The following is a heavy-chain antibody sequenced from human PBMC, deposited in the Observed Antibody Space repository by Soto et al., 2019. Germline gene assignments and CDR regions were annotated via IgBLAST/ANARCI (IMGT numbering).Heavy chain of an antibody. Sequence: QVQLVESGGGLVKPGGSLRLSCAASGFTFSDYYMSWIRQAPGKGLEWVSYISSSSSYTNYADSVKGRFTISRDNAKNSLYLQMNSLRAEDTAVYYCARDGGQAGYNSDAFDIWGQGTMVTVSS. CDR3: ARDGGQAGYNSDAFDI. J-gene: IGHJ3*02. V-gene: IGHV3-11*06. D-gene: IGHD5-12*01. CDR2: ISSSSSYT. CDR1: GFTFSDYY.